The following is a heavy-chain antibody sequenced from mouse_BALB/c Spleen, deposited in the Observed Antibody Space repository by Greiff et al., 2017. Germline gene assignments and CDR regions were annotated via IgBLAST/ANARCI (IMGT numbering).Heavy chain of an antibody. CDR2: IDPSDSYT. J-gene: IGHJ4*01. CDR3: ARKELRRTGYAMDY. D-gene: IGHD2-4*01. V-gene: IGHV1S126*01. CDR1: GYTFTSYW. Sequence: QVQLQQPGAELVKPGASVKISCKASGYTFTSYWMNWVKQRPGQGLEWIGEIDPSDSYTNNNQKFKDKATLTVDKSSSTAYMQLSSLTSEDSAVYYCARKELRRTGYAMDYWGQGTSVTVSS.